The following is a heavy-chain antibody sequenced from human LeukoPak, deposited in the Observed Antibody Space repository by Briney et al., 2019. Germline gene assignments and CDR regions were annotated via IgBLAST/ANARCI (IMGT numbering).Heavy chain of an antibody. CDR1: GGSISSSTYY. CDR3: ARHGFSPYGSGSYQHYYFDY. Sequence: SETLSLTCTVSGGSISSSTYYWGWIRQPPGKGLEWIGNIYYNGNTYYNPSLKSRVTISVDTSKNQFSLKLSSVTAADTAVYYCARHGFSPYGSGSYQHYYFDYWGQGTLVTVSS. J-gene: IGHJ4*02. CDR2: IYYNGNT. V-gene: IGHV4-39*01. D-gene: IGHD3-10*01.